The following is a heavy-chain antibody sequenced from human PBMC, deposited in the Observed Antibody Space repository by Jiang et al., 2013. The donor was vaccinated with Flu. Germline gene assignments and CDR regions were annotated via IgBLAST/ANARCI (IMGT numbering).Heavy chain of an antibody. Sequence: GAEVKKPGASVKVSCKASGYTFISYGISWVRQAPGQGLEWMGWISSYNGNTKYAQNFQGRVTLTTDTSTSTAYMELRSLTSDDTAVYYCARGNNYCSGGSCHLDYWGQGTLVTVSS. CDR1: GYTFISYG. D-gene: IGHD2-15*01. V-gene: IGHV1-18*01. CDR2: ISSYNGNT. CDR3: ARGNNYCSGGSCHLDY. J-gene: IGHJ4*02.